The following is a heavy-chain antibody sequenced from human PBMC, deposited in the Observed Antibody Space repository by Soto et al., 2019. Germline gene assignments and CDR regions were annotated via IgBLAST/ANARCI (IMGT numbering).Heavy chain of an antibody. J-gene: IGHJ4*02. CDR2: IYSGGST. D-gene: IGHD4-17*01. CDR3: ARGCDYGENDY. V-gene: IGHV3-66*01. CDR1: GFTVSSNN. Sequence: EVQLVQSGGGLVQPGGSLRLSCAASGFTVSSNNINWVRQAPGKGLEWLSIIYSGGSTYYEDSVKGRFTISRDNSKNTLYLQMNNLRAEDTAVYYCARGCDYGENDYWGQGTLVTVSS.